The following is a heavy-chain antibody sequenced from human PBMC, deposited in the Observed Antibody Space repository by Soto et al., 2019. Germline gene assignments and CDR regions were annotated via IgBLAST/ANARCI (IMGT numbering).Heavy chain of an antibody. CDR1: GGTFSSYS. V-gene: IGHV1-69*13. CDR3: AIRSPAHWFDP. D-gene: IGHD2-15*01. J-gene: IGHJ5*02. Sequence: SVNVSCKSSGGTFSSYSISWVRQAPGQGLEWMGGIIPIFGTANYAQKFQGRVTITADESTSTAYMELSSLRSEDTAVYYCAIRSPAHWFDPWGQGTLVTVSS. CDR2: IIPIFGTA.